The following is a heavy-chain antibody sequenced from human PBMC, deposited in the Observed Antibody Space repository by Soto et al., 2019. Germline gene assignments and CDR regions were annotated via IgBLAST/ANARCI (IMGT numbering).Heavy chain of an antibody. CDR1: GDTFSFYT. CDR3: AASYGSGYRAFDY. J-gene: IGHJ4*02. Sequence: QVQLVQSGTEVKKPGSSVKVSCKASGDTFSFYTINWVRQSPGLGLEWVGRINPIVSMSNYAQKFQDRVSMTADKSTSTADMELRSLRSDDTAMYFCAASYGSGYRAFDYWGQGALVIVSS. D-gene: IGHD3-10*01. CDR2: INPIVSMS. V-gene: IGHV1-69*02.